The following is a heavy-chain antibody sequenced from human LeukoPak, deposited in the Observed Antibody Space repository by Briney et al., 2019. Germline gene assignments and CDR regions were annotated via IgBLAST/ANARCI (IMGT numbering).Heavy chain of an antibody. J-gene: IGHJ4*02. D-gene: IGHD3-10*01. CDR2: INHSGST. CDR1: GGSFSGYY. V-gene: IGHV4-34*01. CDR3: ARGLRALYLKYYFDY. Sequence: SETLSLTCAVYGGSFSGYYWSWIRQPPGKGLEWIGEINHSGSTNYNPSLKSRVTISVDTSKNQFSLELSSVTAADTAVYYCARGLRALYLKYYFDYWGQGTLVTVSS.